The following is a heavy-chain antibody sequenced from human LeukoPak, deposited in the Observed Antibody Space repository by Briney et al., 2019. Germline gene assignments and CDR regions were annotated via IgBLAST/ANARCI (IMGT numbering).Heavy chain of an antibody. V-gene: IGHV4-34*01. Sequence: PSETLSLTCAVYGGSFSGYYWSWIRQPPGKGLEWIGEINHSGSTNYNPSLKSRVTISEDTSKNQFSLKLSSVTAADTAVYYCARHRGSSWYNNWFDPWGQGTLVTVSS. CDR1: GGSFSGYY. D-gene: IGHD6-13*01. J-gene: IGHJ5*02. CDR3: ARHRGSSWYNNWFDP. CDR2: INHSGST.